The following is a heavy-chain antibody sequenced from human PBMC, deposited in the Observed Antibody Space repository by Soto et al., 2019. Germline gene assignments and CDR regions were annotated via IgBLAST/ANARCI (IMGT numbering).Heavy chain of an antibody. V-gene: IGHV5-10-1*01. CDR1: GYSFTSYW. Sequence: GESLKVSCKGSGYSFTSYWISWVRQMPGKGLEWMGRIDPSDSYTNYSPSFQGHVTISADKSISTAYLQWSSLKASDTALHYCARQYAMGANWFNPWGQGTLVTVSS. CDR3: ARQYAMGANWFNP. J-gene: IGHJ5*02. CDR2: IDPSDSYT. D-gene: IGHD2-8*01.